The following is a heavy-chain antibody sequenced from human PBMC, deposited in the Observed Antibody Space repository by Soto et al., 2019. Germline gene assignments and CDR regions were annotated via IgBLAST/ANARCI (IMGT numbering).Heavy chain of an antibody. CDR3: AKDSYYYDSSGYYDD. Sequence: GGSLRLSCAASGFTFDDYAMHWVRQAPGKGLEWVSGISWNSGSIGYADSVKGRFTIARDNAKNSLYLQMNSLRAEDTALYYCAKDSYYYDSSGYYDDWGQGTLVTVSS. D-gene: IGHD3-22*01. CDR2: ISWNSGSI. CDR1: GFTFDDYA. J-gene: IGHJ4*02. V-gene: IGHV3-9*01.